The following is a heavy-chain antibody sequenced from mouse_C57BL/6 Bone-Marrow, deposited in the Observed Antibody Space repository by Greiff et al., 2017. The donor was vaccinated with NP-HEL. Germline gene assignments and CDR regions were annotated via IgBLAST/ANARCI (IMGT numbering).Heavy chain of an antibody. CDR3: TRQGPIYFDY. Sequence: EVQLQQSGPELVKPGASVKISCKASGYSFTGYYMNWVKQSPEKSLEWIGEINPSTGGTTYNQKFKAKATLTVDKSSSTAYMQLKSLTSEDSAVYYCTRQGPIYFDYWGQGTTLTVSS. V-gene: IGHV1-42*01. CDR1: GYSFTGYY. CDR2: INPSTGGT. J-gene: IGHJ2*01.